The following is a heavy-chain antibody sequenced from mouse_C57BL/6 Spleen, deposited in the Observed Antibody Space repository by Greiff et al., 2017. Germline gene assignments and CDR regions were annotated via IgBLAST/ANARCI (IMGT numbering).Heavy chain of an antibody. CDR2: IYPGSGST. Sequence: QVQLQQPVAELVKPGASVKMSCKASGYTFTSYWITWVKQRPGPGLEWIGDIYPGSGSTNYNEKFKSKATLTVDTSSSTAYMQLSSLTSEDSAVYYCARAEMVRRYFDYWGQGTTLTVSS. CDR1: GYTFTSYW. V-gene: IGHV1-55*01. CDR3: ARAEMVRRYFDY. D-gene: IGHD2-3*01. J-gene: IGHJ2*01.